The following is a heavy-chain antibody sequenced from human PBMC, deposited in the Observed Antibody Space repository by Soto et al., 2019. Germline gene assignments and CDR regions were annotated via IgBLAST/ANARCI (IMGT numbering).Heavy chain of an antibody. Sequence: GGSLRLSCAASGFTFDDYARHWVRQAPGEGLEWVTGISWNSDTIGYADSVKGRFTISRDNAKNSLYLQMNSLRAEDTAFYYCARDVWSRASGPPDSWGQGTLVIVYS. D-gene: IGHD3-10*01. J-gene: IGHJ4*02. CDR2: ISWNSDTI. CDR1: GFTFDDYA. V-gene: IGHV3-9*01. CDR3: ARDVWSRASGPPDS.